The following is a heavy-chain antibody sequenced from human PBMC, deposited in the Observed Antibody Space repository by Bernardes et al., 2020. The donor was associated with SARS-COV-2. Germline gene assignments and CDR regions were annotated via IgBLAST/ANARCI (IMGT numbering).Heavy chain of an antibody. D-gene: IGHD3-3*01. CDR1: GFAFDTYH. Sequence: GGSLRLSCAASGFAFDTYHIHWVRQPPGKGLEWVALIPNDGNTQYYVDSVKGRFTVSRDNSNNTLSLRLNSLRDEDTAVYYCARGVTVFGRGLKRYYNYYMDVWGKGTTVTVSS. CDR3: ARGVTVFGRGLKRYYNYYMDV. V-gene: IGHV3-30*03. CDR2: IPNDGNTQ. J-gene: IGHJ6*03.